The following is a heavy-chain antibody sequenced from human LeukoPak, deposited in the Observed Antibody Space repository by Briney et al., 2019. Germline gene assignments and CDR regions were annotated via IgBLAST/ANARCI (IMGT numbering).Heavy chain of an antibody. CDR3: ATVRGRVDYYYDSIGVVYYFDY. CDR1: GYTLTELS. V-gene: IGHV1-24*01. D-gene: IGHD3-22*01. Sequence: ASVKVSCKVSGYTLTELSMHWVRQAPGKGLEWMGGFDPEDGETIYAQKFQGRVTMTEDTSTDTAYMELSSLRSEDTAVYYCATVRGRVDYYYDSIGVVYYFDYWGQGTLVTVSS. J-gene: IGHJ4*02. CDR2: FDPEDGET.